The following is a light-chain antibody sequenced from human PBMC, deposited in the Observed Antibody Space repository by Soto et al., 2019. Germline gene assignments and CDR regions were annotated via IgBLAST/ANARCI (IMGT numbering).Light chain of an antibody. CDR2: DAS. CDR1: QPVSIS. V-gene: IGKV3-11*01. J-gene: IGKJ3*01. Sequence: EVVLTQSPVTLSLSPGERATLSCRASQPVSISLAWYQQKPGQAPRLLIYDASNRATGIPPRFSGSGSGTDFTLTISSLEPEDFAVYYCQQRSNWPPTFGPGTKVDI. CDR3: QQRSNWPPT.